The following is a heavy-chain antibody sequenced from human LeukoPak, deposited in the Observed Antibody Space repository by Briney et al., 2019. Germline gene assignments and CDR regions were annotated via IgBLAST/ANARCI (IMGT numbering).Heavy chain of an antibody. CDR1: RFTFSNYS. CDR2: ISSSGSYI. J-gene: IGHJ3*01. Sequence: PGGSLRLSCAASRFTFSNYSMSWVRQAPGKGLEWVSSISSSGSYIHYAASVKGRFTISRDNAKNPLFLQMNSLRAEDTAVYSCARGSSSGFDAFNVWGQGTVVTVSS. D-gene: IGHD6-19*01. CDR3: ARGSSSGFDAFNV. V-gene: IGHV3-21*01.